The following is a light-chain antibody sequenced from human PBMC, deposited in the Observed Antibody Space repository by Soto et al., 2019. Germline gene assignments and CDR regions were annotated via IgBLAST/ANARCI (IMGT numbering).Light chain of an antibody. CDR2: DAS. Sequence: DVQVTQSPSSLSASVGDRVTITCQANQDIRNYLNWYQHKAGQAPQLLIYDASSLETGVPSRFSGSGSGTHFTLTNASLQPEDTATYYCQQYDTLPPGYTFGQGTKLQI. CDR1: QDIRNY. CDR3: QQYDTLPPGYT. V-gene: IGKV1-33*01. J-gene: IGKJ2*01.